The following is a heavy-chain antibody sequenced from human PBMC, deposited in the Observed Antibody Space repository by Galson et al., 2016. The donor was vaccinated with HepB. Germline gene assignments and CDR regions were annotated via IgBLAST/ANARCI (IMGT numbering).Heavy chain of an antibody. Sequence: SLRLSCAASGFAFSSYVLHWVRRAPGKGPEWVSAIGTGGDTYYADSVMGRFTISRDNAKKSLYLQMNSLIDDDTAIYFCAIDPSQWDNDFVDYWGRGTLVTVSS. J-gene: IGHJ4*02. CDR3: AIDPSQWDNDFVDY. V-gene: IGHV3-47*02. CDR2: IGTGGDT. CDR1: GFAFSSYV. D-gene: IGHD3/OR15-3a*01.